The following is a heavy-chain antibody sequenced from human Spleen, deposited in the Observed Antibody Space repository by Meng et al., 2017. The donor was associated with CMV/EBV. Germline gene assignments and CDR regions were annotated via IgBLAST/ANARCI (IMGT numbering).Heavy chain of an antibody. Sequence: GESLKISCAGTGFAFSTYSMHWVRQAPGKGLEWVANIKQDGSEKNYVDSMKGRFTISRDNAKNSLYLQMNSLRAEDTAVYYCARGLGAPDYWGQGTLVTVSS. CDR3: ARGLGAPDY. V-gene: IGHV3-7*01. CDR1: GFAFSTYS. CDR2: IKQDGSEK. J-gene: IGHJ4*02. D-gene: IGHD1-26*01.